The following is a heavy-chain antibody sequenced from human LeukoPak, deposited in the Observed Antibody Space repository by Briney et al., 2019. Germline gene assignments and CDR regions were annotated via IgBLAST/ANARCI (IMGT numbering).Heavy chain of an antibody. J-gene: IGHJ1*01. CDR3: ASGRYYYDSRADHGVAN. CDR2: IYYSGST. CDR1: RGSINSNTYY. V-gene: IGHV4-39*01. Sequence: RSESLSLTCTVSRGSINSNTYYWAWIRQPPGKGLEWIGIIYYSGSTYYSPSLKSRVTISEDTSKNQFSLKLSSVTAADTAVYYCASGRYYYDSRADHGVANWGQGTLVTVSS. D-gene: IGHD3-22*01.